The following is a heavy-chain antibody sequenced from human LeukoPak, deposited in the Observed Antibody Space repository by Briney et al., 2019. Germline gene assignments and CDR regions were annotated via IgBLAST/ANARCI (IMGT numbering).Heavy chain of an antibody. CDR3: ATAPVGATVDY. CDR2: ISGSGGST. Sequence: GGSLRLSCAASGFTFSSYAMSWVRQAPGKGLEWVSAISGSGGSTYYADSVKGRLTISRDNSKNTLYLQMNSLRAEDTAVYYCATAPVGATVDYWGQGTLVTVSS. J-gene: IGHJ4*02. V-gene: IGHV3-23*01. D-gene: IGHD1-26*01. CDR1: GFTFSSYA.